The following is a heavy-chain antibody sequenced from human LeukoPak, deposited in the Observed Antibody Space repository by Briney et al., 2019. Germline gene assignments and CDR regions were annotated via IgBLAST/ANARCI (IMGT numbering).Heavy chain of an antibody. V-gene: IGHV4-4*07. Sequence: SETLSLTCTVSGGSISSYYWSWIRQPAGKGLEWIGRIYTSGSTNYNPSLKSRVTMSVDTSKNQFSLKLSSVTAAGTAVYYCARDPAVAGTQSWFDYWGQGTLVTVSS. CDR2: IYTSGST. CDR3: ARDPAVAGTQSWFDY. CDR1: GGSISSYY. D-gene: IGHD6-19*01. J-gene: IGHJ4*02.